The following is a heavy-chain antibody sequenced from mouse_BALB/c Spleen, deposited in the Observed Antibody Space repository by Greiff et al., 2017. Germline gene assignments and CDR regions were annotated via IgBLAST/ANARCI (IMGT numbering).Heavy chain of an antibody. CDR1: GFTFSSFG. V-gene: IGHV5-17*02. CDR3: ARSDYAMDY. CDR2: ISSGSSTI. Sequence: EVKLVESGGGLVQPGGSRKLSCAASGFTFSSFGMHWVRQAPEKGLEWVAYISSGSSTIYYADTLKGRFTISRDNPKNTLFLQMTSLRSEDTAMYYCARSDYAMDYWGQGTSVTVSS. J-gene: IGHJ4*01.